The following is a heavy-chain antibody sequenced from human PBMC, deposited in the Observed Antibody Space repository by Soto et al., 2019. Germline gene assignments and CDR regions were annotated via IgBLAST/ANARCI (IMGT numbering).Heavy chain of an antibody. CDR3: ARGSPYYDFWSGYFSSYYYGMDV. V-gene: IGHV4-34*01. D-gene: IGHD3-3*01. CDR2: INHSGST. Sequence: SETLSLTCAVYGGSFSGYYWSWIRQPPGKGLEWIGEINHSGSTNYNPSLKSRVTISVDTSKNQFSLKLSSVTAADTAVYYCARGSPYYDFWSGYFSSYYYGMDVWGQGTTVTVSS. J-gene: IGHJ6*02. CDR1: GGSFSGYY.